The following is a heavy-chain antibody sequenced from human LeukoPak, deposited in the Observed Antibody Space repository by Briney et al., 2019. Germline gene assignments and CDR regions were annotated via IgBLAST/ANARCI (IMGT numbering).Heavy chain of an antibody. Sequence: PGGSLRLSCAASGFTFSSYWMSWVRQAPGKGLEWVANIKQDGSEKYYVDSVKGRFTISRDNAKNSLYLQMNSLRAEDTAVYYCARDYDILTGYADAFDIWGQGTMVTVSS. CDR3: ARDYDILTGYADAFDI. V-gene: IGHV3-7*01. CDR1: GFTFSSYW. D-gene: IGHD3-9*01. CDR2: IKQDGSEK. J-gene: IGHJ3*02.